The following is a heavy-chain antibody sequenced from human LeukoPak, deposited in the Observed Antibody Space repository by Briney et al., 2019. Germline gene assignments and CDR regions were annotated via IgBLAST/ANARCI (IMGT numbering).Heavy chain of an antibody. D-gene: IGHD3-10*01. V-gene: IGHV1-69*13. CDR2: IIPIFGTA. J-gene: IGHJ4*02. CDR3: ARSLWFGELLSPFDY. CDR1: GGTFSSYA. Sequence: GASVKVSCKASGGTFSSYAISWVRQAPGQGLEWMGGIIPIFGTANYAQKFQGRVTITADESTSTAYMELSSLRSEDTAVYYCARSLWFGELLSPFDYRGQGTLVTVSS.